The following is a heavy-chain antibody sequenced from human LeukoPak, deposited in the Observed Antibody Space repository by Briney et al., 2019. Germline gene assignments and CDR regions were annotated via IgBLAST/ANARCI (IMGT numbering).Heavy chain of an antibody. D-gene: IGHD3-22*01. CDR1: GFTFSIYA. CDR3: ARVPYYYDNSGYGAFDI. CDR2: ISTSSTYI. V-gene: IGHV3-21*01. J-gene: IGHJ3*02. Sequence: GGSLRLSCAASGFTFSIYAMHWVRQAPGKGLEWVSSISTSSTYIYYADSVKGRFTISRDNAKNSLYLQMNSLRAEDTAVYYCARVPYYYDNSGYGAFDIWGQGTMVTVSS.